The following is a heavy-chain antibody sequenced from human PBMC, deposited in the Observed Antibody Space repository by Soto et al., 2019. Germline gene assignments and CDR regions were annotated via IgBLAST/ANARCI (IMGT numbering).Heavy chain of an antibody. V-gene: IGHV3-74*01. CDR3: ASWVGYCSGSTCCAAFDY. J-gene: IGHJ4*01. Sequence: GGSLRLSCAASGFTFSNYWMHWVRQAPGKGLVWVSRIGTDGSSTDYADSVKGRFTISRDNAKNTLNLQMNSLRAEDTAVYYCASWVGYCSGSTCCAAFDYWARGTPVPVSS. CDR1: GFTFSNYW. CDR2: IGTDGSST. D-gene: IGHD2-15*01.